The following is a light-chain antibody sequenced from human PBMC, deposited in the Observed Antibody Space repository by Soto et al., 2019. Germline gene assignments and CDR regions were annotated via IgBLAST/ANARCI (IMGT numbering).Light chain of an antibody. CDR2: GAS. V-gene: IGKV3-15*01. Sequence: ETVMTQSPATLSVSPGDRATLSCRASQSINSNLAWYQQQPGQAPRLLIYGASTRATAVPDRFSGSGSGTDFTLTISRLEPEDSAIYYCQQRNIWPPVTFGQGTRLEIK. CDR1: QSINSN. CDR3: QQRNIWPPVT. J-gene: IGKJ5*01.